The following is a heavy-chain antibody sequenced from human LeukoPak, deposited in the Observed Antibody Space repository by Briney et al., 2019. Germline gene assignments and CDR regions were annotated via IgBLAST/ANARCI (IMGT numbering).Heavy chain of an antibody. D-gene: IGHD3-3*01. J-gene: IGHJ4*02. CDR1: GFTFSSYN. CDR2: ISSSSSYR. CDR3: ARDVTISPRVY. V-gene: IGHV3-21*01. Sequence: GGSLRLSCAASGFTFSSYNMNWVRQAPGKGLERVSSISSSSSYRYYADSVKGRFTISRDNAKNSLYLQMNSLRGEDTAVYYCARDVTISPRVYWGQGTLVTVSS.